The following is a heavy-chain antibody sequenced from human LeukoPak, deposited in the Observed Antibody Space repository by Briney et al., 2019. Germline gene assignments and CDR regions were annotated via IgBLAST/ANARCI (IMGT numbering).Heavy chain of an antibody. CDR1: GYTFTGYY. D-gene: IGHD6-6*01. Sequence: ASVKVSCKASGYTFTGYYMHLVRQAPGQGLEWMGWINPNSGGTNYAQKFQGRVTMTRDTSISTAYMELSRLGSDDTAVYYCHGVWQLPARDWFDPWGQGTLVTVSS. J-gene: IGHJ5*02. V-gene: IGHV1-2*02. CDR3: HGVWQLPARDWFDP. CDR2: INPNSGGT.